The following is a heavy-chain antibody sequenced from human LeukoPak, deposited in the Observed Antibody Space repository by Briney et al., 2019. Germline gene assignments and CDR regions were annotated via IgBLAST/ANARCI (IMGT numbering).Heavy chain of an antibody. CDR2: IYYSGST. Sequence: PSETLSLTCTVSGGPISSYYWSWIRQPPGNLLEWIGYIYYSGSTNYNPSFKSRVSILVDTSKNQFSLKLTSVTAADTAVYYCARQLAHFDFWGQGILVTVSS. CDR1: GGPISSYY. J-gene: IGHJ4*02. V-gene: IGHV4-59*08. CDR3: ARQLAHFDF.